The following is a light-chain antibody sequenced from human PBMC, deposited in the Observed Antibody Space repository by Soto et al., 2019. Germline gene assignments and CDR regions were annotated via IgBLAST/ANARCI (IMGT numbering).Light chain of an antibody. Sequence: VQLTQSPSFLSASVGDSVTITCRASQGIGSYLAWYQQRTGKAPNILIYAESTLQSAVPSRFSGTGSGTDLNLTISRLQPEDFATYYCQLLNNSPIICGQGTRLEIK. V-gene: IGKV1-9*01. CDR3: QLLNNSPII. CDR1: QGIGSY. CDR2: AES. J-gene: IGKJ5*01.